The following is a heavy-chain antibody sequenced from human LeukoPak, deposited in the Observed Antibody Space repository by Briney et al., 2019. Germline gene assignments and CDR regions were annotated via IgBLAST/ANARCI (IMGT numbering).Heavy chain of an antibody. CDR3: ARATIDDDAFDI. CDR1: GYSFTNYW. Sequence: GESLKISCKGSGYSFTNYWIGWVRQMPGKGLEWVGIIYPGDSDTTYSPSFQGQVTISADKSINTAYLQWSSLKASDTAIYYCARATIDDDAFDIWGQGTMVTVSS. CDR2: IYPGDSDT. V-gene: IGHV5-51*01. J-gene: IGHJ3*02. D-gene: IGHD4/OR15-4a*01.